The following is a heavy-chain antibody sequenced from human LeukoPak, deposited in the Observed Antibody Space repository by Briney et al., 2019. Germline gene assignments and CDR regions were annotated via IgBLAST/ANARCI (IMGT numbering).Heavy chain of an antibody. CDR2: ISCSGSTI. Sequence: PGGSLRLSCAASGFTFSSYEMNWVRQAPGKGLEWVSYISCSGSTIYYADSVKGRFTISRDNAKNSLYLQMNSLRAEDTAVYYCAREENHYGSGSYPNWFDPWGQGTLVTVSS. V-gene: IGHV3-48*03. J-gene: IGHJ5*02. D-gene: IGHD3-10*01. CDR3: AREENHYGSGSYPNWFDP. CDR1: GFTFSSYE.